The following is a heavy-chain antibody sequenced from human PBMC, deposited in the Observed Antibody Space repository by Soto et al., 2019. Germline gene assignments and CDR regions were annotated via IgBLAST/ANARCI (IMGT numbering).Heavy chain of an antibody. D-gene: IGHD3-10*01. CDR1: GYSFNNYW. V-gene: IGHV5-51*01. Sequence: GESLKISCKASGYSFNNYWIGWVRQMPGKGLEWMGIINPGDSASRNSPSFEGQVTISADKSISTAHLQWTSLKASDTAMYYCARTLLPHSQRGYFYGMDVWGQGTPATVSS. J-gene: IGHJ6*02. CDR3: ARTLLPHSQRGYFYGMDV. CDR2: INPGDSAS.